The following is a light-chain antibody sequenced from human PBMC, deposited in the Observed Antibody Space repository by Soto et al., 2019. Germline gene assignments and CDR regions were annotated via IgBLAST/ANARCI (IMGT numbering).Light chain of an antibody. CDR3: QQYNNWPQS. V-gene: IGKV3-15*01. CDR1: QSVFSN. J-gene: IGKJ2*03. CDR2: GAS. Sequence: EIVMTQSPATLSVSPGERATLSCRASQSVFSNLAWYQQKPGQAPRLLIYGASTRATGIPARFSGSGSGTEFTLTISSLQSEDFAVYYCQQYNNWPQSFGQGTKLEIK.